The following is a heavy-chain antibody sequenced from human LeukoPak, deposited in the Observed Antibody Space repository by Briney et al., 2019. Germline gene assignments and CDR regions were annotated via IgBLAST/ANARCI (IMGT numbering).Heavy chain of an antibody. D-gene: IGHD5-18*01. CDR1: GFTFSSYA. V-gene: IGHV3-7*01. J-gene: IGHJ4*02. Sequence: GGSLRLSCAASGFTFSSYAMNWVRQAPGKGLEWVANIKQDGSEKYYVDSVKGRFTISRDNAKNSLYLQMNSLRAEDTAVYYCARDGPRYGGDTAMVHFDYWGQGTLVTVSS. CDR2: IKQDGSEK. CDR3: ARDGPRYGGDTAMVHFDY.